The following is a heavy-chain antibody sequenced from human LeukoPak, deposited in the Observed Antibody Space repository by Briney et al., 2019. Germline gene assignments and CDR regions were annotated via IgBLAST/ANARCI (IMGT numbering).Heavy chain of an antibody. CDR2: IYYSGST. V-gene: IGHV4-59*01. CDR3: ARDDGDYEHSLDY. Sequence: PSETLSLTCTVSGGSISSYYWSWIRQPPGKGLEWIGYIYYSGSTNYNPSPKSRVTISVDTSKNQFPLKLSSVTAADTAVYYCARDDGDYEHSLDYWGQGTLVTVSS. D-gene: IGHD4-17*01. J-gene: IGHJ4*02. CDR1: GGSISSYY.